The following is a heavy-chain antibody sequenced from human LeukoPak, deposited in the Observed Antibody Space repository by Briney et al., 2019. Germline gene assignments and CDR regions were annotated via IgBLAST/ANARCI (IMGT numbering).Heavy chain of an antibody. CDR2: ISGSGGST. V-gene: IGHV3-23*01. CDR1: GFTFSSYG. Sequence: GGSLRLSCAASGFTFSSYGVSWVRQAPGKGLEWVSGISGSGGSTYYVDSVKGRFTISRDNSKNTLYLQMNSLTVEDTAIYYCAKGSISGVVLVPATCAPNDYWGQGTLVTVSS. J-gene: IGHJ4*02. CDR3: AKGSISGVVLVPATCAPNDY. D-gene: IGHD2-15*01.